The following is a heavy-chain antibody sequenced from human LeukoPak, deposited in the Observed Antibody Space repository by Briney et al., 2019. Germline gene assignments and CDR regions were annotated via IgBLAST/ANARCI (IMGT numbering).Heavy chain of an antibody. V-gene: IGHV1-18*01. CDR1: GGTFSSYA. Sequence: ASVKVSCKASGGTFSSYAISWVRQAPGQGLEWMGWISAYNGNTNYAQKLQGRVTMTTDTSTSTAYMELRSLRSDDTAVYYCARDFPQGIAARPFDYWGQGTLVTVSS. CDR3: ARDFPQGIAARPFDY. CDR2: ISAYNGNT. J-gene: IGHJ4*02. D-gene: IGHD6-6*01.